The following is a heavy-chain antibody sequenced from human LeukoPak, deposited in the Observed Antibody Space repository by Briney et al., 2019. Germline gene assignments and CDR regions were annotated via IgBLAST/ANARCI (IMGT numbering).Heavy chain of an antibody. CDR2: ISSSSSTI. J-gene: IGHJ4*02. CDR1: GFTFSSYS. D-gene: IGHD2-2*01. CDR3: AREGYCNSTSCSLSPFDY. Sequence: GGSLRLSCAASGFTFSSYSMNWVRQAPGKGLEWVSSISSSSSTINYADSVRGRFTISRDNAKNSLFLQMNSLRAEDTAVYYCAREGYCNSTSCSLSPFDYWGQGTLVTVSS. V-gene: IGHV3-48*01.